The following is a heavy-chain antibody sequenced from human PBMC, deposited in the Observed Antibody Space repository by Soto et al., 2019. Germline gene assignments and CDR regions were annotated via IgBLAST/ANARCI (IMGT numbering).Heavy chain of an antibody. Sequence: SCAASGFTFSDYYMSWIRQAPGKGLEWVSYISSSGSTIYYADSVKGRFTISRDNAKDSLYLQMNSLRAEDTAVYYCARDVKENYDSRRYSDAFDIWGQGTMVTGS. CDR2: ISSSGSTI. J-gene: IGHJ3*02. CDR1: GFTFSDYY. CDR3: ARDVKENYDSRRYSDAFDI. D-gene: IGHD3-22*01. V-gene: IGHV3-11*01.